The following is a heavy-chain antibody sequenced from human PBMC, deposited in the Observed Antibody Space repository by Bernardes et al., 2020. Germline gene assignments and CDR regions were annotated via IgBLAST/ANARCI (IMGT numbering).Heavy chain of an antibody. CDR3: ASPRRVAVAGTQLGVGDAFDI. D-gene: IGHD6-19*01. J-gene: IGHJ3*02. Sequence: VKVSCKASGYTFTSYDINWVRQATGQGLEWMGWMNPNSGNTGYAQKFQGRVTMTRNTSISTAYMELSSLRSEDTAVYYCASPRRVAVAGTQLGVGDAFDIWGQGTMVTVSS. V-gene: IGHV1-8*01. CDR2: MNPNSGNT. CDR1: GYTFTSYD.